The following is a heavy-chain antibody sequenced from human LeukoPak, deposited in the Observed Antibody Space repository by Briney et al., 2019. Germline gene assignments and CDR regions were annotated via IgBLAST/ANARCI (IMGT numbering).Heavy chain of an antibody. J-gene: IGHJ6*04. CDR1: GFTFSNYA. V-gene: IGHV3-64D*06. CDR2: ISSNGGST. Sequence: PGGSLRLSCSASGFTFSNYAMHWVRQAPGKGLEYVSAISSNGGSTYYADSVKGRFTISRDNSKNTLYLQMSSLRAEDTAVYYCVKGPKGYYRMDVWGKGTTVTVSS. CDR3: VKGPKGYYRMDV.